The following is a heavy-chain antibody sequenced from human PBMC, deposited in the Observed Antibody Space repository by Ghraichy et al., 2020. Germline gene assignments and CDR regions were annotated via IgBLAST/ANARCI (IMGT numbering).Heavy chain of an antibody. D-gene: IGHD4-17*01. J-gene: IGHJ6*02. Sequence: GESLNISCKGSGYSFTSYWIGWVRQMPGKGLEWMGIIYPGDSDTRYSPSFQGQVTISADKSISTAYLQWSSLKASDTAMYYCARLTTTRLLGYYGMDVWGQGTTVTVSS. CDR1: GYSFTSYW. V-gene: IGHV5-51*01. CDR3: ARLTTTRLLGYYGMDV. CDR2: IYPGDSDT.